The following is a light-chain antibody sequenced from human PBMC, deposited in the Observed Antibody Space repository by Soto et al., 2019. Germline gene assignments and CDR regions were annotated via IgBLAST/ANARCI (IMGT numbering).Light chain of an antibody. Sequence: EIVMTQSPATLSVSPGERATLSCRASQTVTTNLAWYQQKPGQAPRLLIYGASTRATGFPARFSGSGSGTEFTLTISSLQSEDFAVYYCQQYNDWPLTFGGGNKVEIK. CDR1: QTVTTN. CDR3: QQYNDWPLT. J-gene: IGKJ4*01. CDR2: GAS. V-gene: IGKV3-15*01.